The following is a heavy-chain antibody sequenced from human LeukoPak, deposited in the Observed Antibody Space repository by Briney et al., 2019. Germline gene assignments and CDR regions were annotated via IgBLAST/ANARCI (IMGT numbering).Heavy chain of an antibody. V-gene: IGHV3-30*18. CDR3: AKGTGNWYFDL. CDR1: GLMFSSYG. Sequence: GRSLRLSCAASGLMFSSYGMHWVRQAPGKGLEWVAVISYDGSYKYYADSVKGRFTISRDNSKNTLYLQMDTLRTEDTAVFYCAKGTGNWYFDLWGRGTLVTVSS. J-gene: IGHJ2*01. D-gene: IGHD1/OR15-1a*01. CDR2: ISYDGSYK.